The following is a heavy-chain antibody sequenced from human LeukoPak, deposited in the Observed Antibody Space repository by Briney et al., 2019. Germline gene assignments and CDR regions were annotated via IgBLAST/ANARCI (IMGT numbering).Heavy chain of an antibody. CDR2: IYYSGST. V-gene: IGHV4-39*07. CDR3: AGMLGCSSTSCSPLPFYYYYGMDV. D-gene: IGHD2-2*01. Sequence: SETLSLTCTVSGGSISSSSYYWGWIRQPPGKGLEWIGSIYYSGSTYYNPSLKSRVTISVDTSKNQFSLKLSSVTAADTAVYYCAGMLGCSSTSCSPLPFYYYYGMDVWGQGATVTVSS. CDR1: GGSISSSSYY. J-gene: IGHJ6*02.